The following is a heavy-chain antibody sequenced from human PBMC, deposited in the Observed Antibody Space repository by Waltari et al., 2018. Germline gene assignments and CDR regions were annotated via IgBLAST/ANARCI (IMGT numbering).Heavy chain of an antibody. J-gene: IGHJ5*02. CDR3: AREKFVVPANSWFDP. CDR1: GFTFSSYW. D-gene: IGHD2-2*01. V-gene: IGHV3-7*01. Sequence: EVQLVESGGGLVQPGRSLRLSCAASGFTFSSYWMTWVRQAPGKGLGWVANIKPDGSETNDVDSVEGRFTISRDNAKNSLYLQMNSLRAEDSAVYYCAREKFVVPANSWFDPWGQGTLVTVSS. CDR2: IKPDGSET.